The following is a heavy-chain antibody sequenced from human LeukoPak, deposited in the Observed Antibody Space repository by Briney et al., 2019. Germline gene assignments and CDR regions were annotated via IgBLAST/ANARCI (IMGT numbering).Heavy chain of an antibody. CDR1: GGSISSYY. Sequence: SETLSLTCTVSGGSISSYYWSWIRQPPGKGLEYIGYMYNSGSTNYNPSLKSRVTISVDTSKNQFSLKLSSVTAADTAVYYCATGSYSSSWRWFDPWGQGTLVTVSS. D-gene: IGHD6-13*01. J-gene: IGHJ5*02. CDR3: ATGSYSSSWRWFDP. V-gene: IGHV4-59*01. CDR2: MYNSGST.